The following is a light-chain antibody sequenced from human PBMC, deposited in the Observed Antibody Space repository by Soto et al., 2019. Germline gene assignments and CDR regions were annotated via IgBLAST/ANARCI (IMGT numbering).Light chain of an antibody. Sequence: IPMTQSPSPLSGSVGARVTITCRASQTISSWLAWYQQKPGKAPKLLIYKASTLKSGVPSRFSGSGSGTEFTLTISSLQPDDFATYYCQHYNSYSEAFGQGTKVELK. CDR1: QTISSW. J-gene: IGKJ1*01. CDR2: KAS. CDR3: QHYNSYSEA. V-gene: IGKV1-5*03.